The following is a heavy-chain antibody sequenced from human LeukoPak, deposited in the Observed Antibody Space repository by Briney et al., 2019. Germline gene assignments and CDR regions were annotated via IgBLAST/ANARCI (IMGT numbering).Heavy chain of an antibody. CDR1: GFTFSSYG. CDR2: IRYDGSNK. CDR3: AKQYVDIVATLDY. V-gene: IGHV3-30*02. Sequence: GGSLRLSCAASGFTFSSYGMHWVRQAPGKGLEWVVFIRYDGSNKYYADSVKGRFTISRDNSKNTLYLQMNSLRAEDTAVYYCAKQYVDIVATLDYWGQGTLVTVSS. D-gene: IGHD5-12*01. J-gene: IGHJ4*02.